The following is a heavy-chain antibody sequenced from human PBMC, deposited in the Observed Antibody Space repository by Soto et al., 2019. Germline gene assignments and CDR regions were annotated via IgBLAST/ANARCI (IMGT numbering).Heavy chain of an antibody. D-gene: IGHD2-15*01. V-gene: IGHV3-74*01. J-gene: IGHJ4*02. CDR2: INSDGSTT. Sequence: EVQLVESGGGLVQPGGSLRLSCAASGFTLSSYWMHWVRQAPGKGLVWVSRINSDGSTTSYADSVKGRFTISRDNARNTLDLQMNSLRVEDTAVYYCARDLTGSGTYWGQGTLVTVSS. CDR3: ARDLTGSGTY. CDR1: GFTLSSYW.